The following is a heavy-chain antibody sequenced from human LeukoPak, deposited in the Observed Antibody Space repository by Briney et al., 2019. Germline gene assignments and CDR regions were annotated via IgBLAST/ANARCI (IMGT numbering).Heavy chain of an antibody. CDR2: INQDGSEK. D-gene: IGHD3-16*02. J-gene: IGHJ4*02. CDR3: ARSYYDYVWGSYRTDY. CDR1: GFTFSSYW. Sequence: GGSLTLSCAASGFTFSSYWMSWVRQAPGKGLEWVANINQDGSEKYYVDSVKGRFTISRDNAKNSLYLQMNSLRAEDTAVYYCARSYYDYVWGSYRTDYWGQGTLVTVSS. V-gene: IGHV3-7*01.